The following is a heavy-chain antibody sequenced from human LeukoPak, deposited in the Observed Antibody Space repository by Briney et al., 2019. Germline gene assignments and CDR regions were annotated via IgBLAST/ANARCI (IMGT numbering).Heavy chain of an antibody. CDR3: ARDKVQLATPDFYYSYYMDV. D-gene: IGHD6-13*01. V-gene: IGHV3-48*04. J-gene: IGHJ6*03. CDR1: GFTFSSYS. CDR2: ISSSGSAR. Sequence: GGSLRLSCAASGFTFSSYSMNWIRQAPGKGLEWVSYISSSGSARFYADSVKGRFTISRDNAKNSLYLQMNSLRAEDTAVYYCARDKVQLATPDFYYSYYMDVWGKGTTVTVSS.